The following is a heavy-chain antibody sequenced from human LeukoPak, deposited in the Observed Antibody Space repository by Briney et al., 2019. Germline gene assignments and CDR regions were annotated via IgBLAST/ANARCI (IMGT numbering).Heavy chain of an antibody. CDR3: ARDVSSGYYHFDN. V-gene: IGHV4-59*11. D-gene: IGHD3-22*01. Sequence: SETLSLSCIVSGDSIRSHHWNWIRQPPGKGLEWIGYMYYGGSTNYNPSLKSRVTISLDTSKNQFSLILTSVTAADTAVYYCARDVSSGYYHFDNWGQGTLVTVSS. J-gene: IGHJ4*02. CDR2: MYYGGST. CDR1: GDSIRSHH.